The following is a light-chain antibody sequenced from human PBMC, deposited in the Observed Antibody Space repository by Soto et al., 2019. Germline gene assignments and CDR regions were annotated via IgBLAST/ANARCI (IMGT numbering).Light chain of an antibody. CDR1: QSVDSN. CDR3: QQYNSYPIT. CDR2: DAS. J-gene: IGKJ5*01. Sequence: EIVMTQSPATLSVSPGERATLSCRASQSVDSNLAWYQQKLGQAPRLLIYDASTRATSAPARFSGSGSGTEFTLTISSLQSEDFATYYCQQYNSYPITFGQGTRLEIK. V-gene: IGKV3-15*01.